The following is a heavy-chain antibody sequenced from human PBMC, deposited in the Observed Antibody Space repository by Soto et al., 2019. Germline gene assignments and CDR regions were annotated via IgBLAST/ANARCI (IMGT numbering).Heavy chain of an antibody. CDR3: ARRKGDYYYGMDV. CDR2: IIPILGIA. CDR1: GGTFSSYT. D-gene: IGHD3-16*01. J-gene: IGHJ6*02. V-gene: IGHV1-69*02. Sequence: QVQLVQSGAEVKKPGSSVKVSCKASGGTFSSYTISWVRQAPGQGLEWMGRIIPILGIANYAQKFQGRVTITADKSTSTAYMELSSLRSGDTAVYYCARRKGDYYYGMDVWGQGTTVTVSS.